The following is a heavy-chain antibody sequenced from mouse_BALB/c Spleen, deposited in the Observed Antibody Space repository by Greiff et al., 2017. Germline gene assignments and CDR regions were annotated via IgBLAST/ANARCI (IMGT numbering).Heavy chain of an antibody. CDR3: ANYYGSSYWYFDV. V-gene: IGHV5-6-5*01. D-gene: IGHD1-1*01. Sequence: EVKVVESGGGLVKPGGSLKLSCAASGFTFSSYAMSWVRQTPEKRLEWVASISSGGSTYYPDSVKGRFTISRDNARNILYLQMSSLRSEDTAMYYCANYYGSSYWYFDVWGAGTTVTVSS. CDR2: ISSGGST. J-gene: IGHJ1*01. CDR1: GFTFSSYA.